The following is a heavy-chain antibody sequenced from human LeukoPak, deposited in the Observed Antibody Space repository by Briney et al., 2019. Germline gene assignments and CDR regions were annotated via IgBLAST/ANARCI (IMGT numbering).Heavy chain of an antibody. V-gene: IGHV3-21*01. CDR2: ISSSNSYI. D-gene: IGHD3-3*02. CDR1: GFTFYGLS. J-gene: IGHJ5*02. Sequence: GGSVTLSCAASGFTFYGLSMKWVRHAPGKGLVWVTYISSSNSYIYHADRVKGRFTIARDDAKNSLYLKMNSLGAEDTAVYCCARDLIYNWFDPWGQGTLVTVSS. CDR3: ARDLIYNWFDP.